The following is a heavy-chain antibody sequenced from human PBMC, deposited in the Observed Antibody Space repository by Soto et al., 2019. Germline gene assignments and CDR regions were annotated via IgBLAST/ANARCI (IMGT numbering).Heavy chain of an antibody. CDR1: GFTFRSYV. D-gene: IGHD3-16*01. Sequence: QVQLVESGGGVVQPGTSLRVSCVGSGFTFRSYVIHWVRQAPCKGLEWVALTSYDGSNKYYGDSVRGRFTISRDNSRNTVDLQMDSLRVEDTALYYCARWGTTGGLDVWGQGTLVSVSS. V-gene: IGHV3-30*19. J-gene: IGHJ1*01. CDR2: TSYDGSNK. CDR3: ARWGTTGGLDV.